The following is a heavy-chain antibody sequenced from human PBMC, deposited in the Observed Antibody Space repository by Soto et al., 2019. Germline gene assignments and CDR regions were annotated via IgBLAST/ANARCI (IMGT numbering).Heavy chain of an antibody. J-gene: IGHJ4*02. CDR3: AREDYRGSYKN. CDR2: ISAYNGNT. D-gene: IGHD1-26*01. V-gene: IGHV1-18*04. Sequence: GASVKVSCKASGYTFTMYGISGVGQAPGQGRDWMGWISAYNGNTNYAQKLQGRVTMTTDTSTSTAYMELRSLRSDDTAVYYCAREDYRGSYKNWGQGTLVTVSS. CDR1: GYTFTMYG.